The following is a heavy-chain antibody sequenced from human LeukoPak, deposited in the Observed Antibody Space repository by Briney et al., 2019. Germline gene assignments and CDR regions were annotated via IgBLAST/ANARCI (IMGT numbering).Heavy chain of an antibody. CDR1: GGSFSGHY. Sequence: SETLSLTCAVYGGSFSGHYWSWIRQPPGKGLEWIGEINHSKNTNYNPSLKSRVTISVDTSKNQFSLKLNSVTAADTAIYYCVRGMAANWFDPWGQGTLVTVSS. J-gene: IGHJ5*02. CDR3: VRGMAANWFDP. V-gene: IGHV4-34*01. D-gene: IGHD2-15*01. CDR2: INHSKNT.